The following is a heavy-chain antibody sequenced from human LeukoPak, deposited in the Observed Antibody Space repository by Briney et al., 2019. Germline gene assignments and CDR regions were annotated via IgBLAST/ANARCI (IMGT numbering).Heavy chain of an antibody. CDR1: GFTVSSNY. V-gene: IGHV3-53*01. J-gene: IGHJ4*01. CDR2: IYSGGSR. D-gene: IGHD3-16*01. CDR3: ARSAPLGIHQYYFDF. Sequence: GGSLRLSCAASGFTVSSNYMSWVRQAPGKGLEWVSVIYSGGSRYYADSVKGRFSLSRDNSGNALYLQMNSLRADDTAVYYCARSAPLGIHQYYFDFWGQGTLVTVSS.